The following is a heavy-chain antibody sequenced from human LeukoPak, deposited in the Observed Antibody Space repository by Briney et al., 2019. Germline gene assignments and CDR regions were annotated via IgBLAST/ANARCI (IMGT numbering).Heavy chain of an antibody. D-gene: IGHD3-22*01. V-gene: IGHV4-30-4*08. J-gene: IGHJ4*02. CDR3: ARVADSSGYYHLDY. CDR1: GGSISSGDYY. CDR2: IYDTGST. Sequence: PSETLSLTCTVSGGSISSGDYYWSWIRQPPGKGLEWIGYIYDTGSTYYNPSLKSRVTISVDRSKNQFSLKLSSVTAADTAVYYCARVADSSGYYHLDYWGQGTLVTVSS.